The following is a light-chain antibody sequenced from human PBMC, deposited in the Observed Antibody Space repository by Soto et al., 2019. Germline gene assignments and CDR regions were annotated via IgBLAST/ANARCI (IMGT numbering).Light chain of an antibody. CDR3: QQCNNWPYT. J-gene: IGKJ2*01. Sequence: EIVMTQSPATLSVSPGERVTLSCRASQSVSSRLAWYQQKPGQAPRFLMYGASTRATGVPDRFSGSGSGTELTLTISSLQSEDFAVYYCQQCNNWPYTFGQGTKLEIK. CDR2: GAS. V-gene: IGKV3-15*01. CDR1: QSVSSR.